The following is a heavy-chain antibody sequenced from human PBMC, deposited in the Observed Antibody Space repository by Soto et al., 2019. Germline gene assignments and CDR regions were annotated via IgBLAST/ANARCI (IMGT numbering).Heavy chain of an antibody. CDR2: IYYTGST. V-gene: IGHV4-39*01. CDR1: NGEIARHYCF. CDR3: ARHRGIEYIIISRATAAGFDP. D-gene: IGHD6-6*01. J-gene: IGHJ5*02. Sequence: ETLSVTWFRSNGEIARHYCFGAWVRQPTGKGLEWIGSIYYTGSTYYSPSLKSRVTISVDTSKNQFSLSLTSVTASDTPVYYCARHRGIEYIIISRATAAGFDP.